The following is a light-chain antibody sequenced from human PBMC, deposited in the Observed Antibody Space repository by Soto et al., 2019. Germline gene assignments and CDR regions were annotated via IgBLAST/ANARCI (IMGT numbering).Light chain of an antibody. Sequence: QMTQSPSSLIASVGEKIIITRRESRDVGSDLTWYQQKPGQAPKLLIYAASNLYTGVPSRFSGSRSGTEFTLTISSLQPEDFASYYCLQDYGDSWTFGQGTKVDIK. J-gene: IGKJ1*01. V-gene: IGKV1-6*01. CDR1: RDVGSD. CDR3: LQDYGDSWT. CDR2: AAS.